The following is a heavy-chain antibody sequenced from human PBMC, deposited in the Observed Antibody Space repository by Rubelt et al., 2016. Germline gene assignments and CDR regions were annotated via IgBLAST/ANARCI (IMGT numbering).Heavy chain of an antibody. CDR2: IYHSGST. CDR3: ARVAPYYYDSSGYPPIDY. V-gene: IGHV4-38-2*02. D-gene: IGHD3-22*01. Sequence: QVQLQESGPGLVKPSETLSLTCTVSGYSISSGYYWGWIRQPPGKGLEWIGSIYHSGSTYYNPSLKIRVTISVYTSKTQFSLKLSSVTAADTAVYYCARVAPYYYDSSGYPPIDYWGQGTLDTVSS. CDR1: GYSISSGYY. J-gene: IGHJ4*02.